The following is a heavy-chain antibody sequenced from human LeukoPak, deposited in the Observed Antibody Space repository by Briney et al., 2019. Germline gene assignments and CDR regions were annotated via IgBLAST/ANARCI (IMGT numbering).Heavy chain of an antibody. V-gene: IGHV3-7*01. D-gene: IGHD2-2*02. CDR3: ARTRGFPLYYFDY. J-gene: IGHJ4*02. Sequence: GGSLRLSCAASGFTFSGYWMSWVRQAPGKGLEWVANIKHDGSEKYFVDSVKGRFTISRDNAKNSLYLQMNSLRAEDTAVFYRARTRGFPLYYFDYWGQGTLVTVSS. CDR2: IKHDGSEK. CDR1: GFTFSGYW.